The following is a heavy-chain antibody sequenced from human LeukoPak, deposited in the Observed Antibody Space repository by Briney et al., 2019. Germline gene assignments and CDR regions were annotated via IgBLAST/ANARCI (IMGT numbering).Heavy chain of an antibody. D-gene: IGHD3-10*01. CDR1: GASVSSDGLW. V-gene: IGHV4-61*03. CDR2: IGYSGTT. J-gene: IGHJ1*01. CDR3: ARIGGVFHH. Sequence: KPSETLSLTCAVSGASVSSDGLWWNWVRQPPGKGLEWIGQIGYSGTTNYKPSLKSRLTISTDASNNHFSLRLTSVTPADTAVYYCARIGGVFHHWGQGTLVTVSS.